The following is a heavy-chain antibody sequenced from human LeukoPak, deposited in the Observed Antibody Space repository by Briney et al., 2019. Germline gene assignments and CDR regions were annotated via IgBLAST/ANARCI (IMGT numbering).Heavy chain of an antibody. CDR1: GGSISSYY. CDR2: ISNSGST. V-gene: IGHV4-59*08. D-gene: IGHD3-22*01. J-gene: IGHJ4*02. CDR3: ARQDYYDSSGYYAYYFDY. Sequence: SETLSLTCSVSGGSISSYYWSWIRQPPGKGLEWIGYISNSGSTNYNPSLKSRVTISVDTSKKQFSLKVSSVTAADTAVYYCARQDYYDSSGYYAYYFDYWGQGTLVTFSS.